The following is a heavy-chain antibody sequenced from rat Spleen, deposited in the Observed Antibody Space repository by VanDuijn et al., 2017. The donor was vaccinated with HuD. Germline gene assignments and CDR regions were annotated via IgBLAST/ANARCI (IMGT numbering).Heavy chain of an antibody. Sequence: EVQLVESGGGLVQPGRSLKLSCAVSGFTFSDFDMAWVRQAPTKGLEWVASISTGDDDTYYRDSVKGRFIISRDDEESTLYLEMDSLRSEDTATYYCAKDKGEYNNLFDYWGQGVMVTVTS. CDR2: ISTGDDDT. J-gene: IGHJ2*01. V-gene: IGHV5S23*01. CDR1: GFTFSDFD. CDR3: AKDKGEYNNLFDY. D-gene: IGHD1-10*01.